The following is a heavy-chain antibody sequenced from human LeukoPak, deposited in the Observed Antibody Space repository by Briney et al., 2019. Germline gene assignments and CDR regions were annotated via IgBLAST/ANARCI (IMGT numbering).Heavy chain of an antibody. Sequence: SQTLSLTCAISGDSVSSNSAAWNWIRQSPSRGLEWLGRIYYRSKWYNDYAVSVKSRITINPDTSKNQFSLQLNSVTPEDTAVYYCARNEYSSSWYARWFDPWGQGTLVTVSS. D-gene: IGHD6-13*01. J-gene: IGHJ5*02. CDR3: ARNEYSSSWYARWFDP. CDR2: IYYRSKWYN. CDR1: GDSVSSNSAA. V-gene: IGHV6-1*01.